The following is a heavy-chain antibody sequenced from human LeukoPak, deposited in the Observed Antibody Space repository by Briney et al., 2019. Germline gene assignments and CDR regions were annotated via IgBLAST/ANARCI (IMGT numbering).Heavy chain of an antibody. CDR3: ARGPDITGYYFDY. Sequence: SQTLSLTCTVSGGSISSGGYYWSWIRQHPGKGLEWIGYIYYSGSTYYNPSLKSRVTISVDTSKNQFSLKLSSVTAADTAVYYCARGPDITGYYFDYWGQGTLVTVSS. CDR1: GGSISSGGYY. J-gene: IGHJ4*02. CDR2: IYYSGST. D-gene: IGHD5-12*01. V-gene: IGHV4-30-4*08.